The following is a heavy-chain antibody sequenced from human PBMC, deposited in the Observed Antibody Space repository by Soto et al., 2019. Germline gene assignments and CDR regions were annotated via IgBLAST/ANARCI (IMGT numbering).Heavy chain of an antibody. CDR1: GASISGFY. J-gene: IGHJ5*02. D-gene: IGHD3-16*01. V-gene: IGHV4-4*07. Sequence: QVQLQESGPGLVKPSETLSLTCTVSGASISGFYWSWIRKSAGKGLAWIGRIYATGTTDYNPSPKSRVMMSVETAKKQFSLKLRSVTAADSDVYYCVRDGTKTLRDWFDPWGQGISVTVSS. CDR2: IYATGTT. CDR3: VRDGTKTLRDWFDP.